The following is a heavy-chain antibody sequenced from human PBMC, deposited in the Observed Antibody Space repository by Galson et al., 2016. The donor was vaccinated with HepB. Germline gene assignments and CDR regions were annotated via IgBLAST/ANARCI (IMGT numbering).Heavy chain of an antibody. CDR1: GFSLSSSGVG. CDR2: IYWNDQK. Sequence: PALVKPTQTLTLTCTFSGFSLSSSGVGVGWIRQPPGKALEWLALIYWNDQKRYSPSLKSRLTITKDTSKNQVVLTMTNMDPVDTATYFCAHGRIRGAGTYLCYYYGMDVWGQGTTVTVSS. CDR3: AHGRIRGAGTYLCYYYGMDV. V-gene: IGHV2-5*01. J-gene: IGHJ6*02. D-gene: IGHD1-26*01.